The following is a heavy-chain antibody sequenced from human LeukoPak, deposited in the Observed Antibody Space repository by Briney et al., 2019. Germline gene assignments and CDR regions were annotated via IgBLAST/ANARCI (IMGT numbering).Heavy chain of an antibody. D-gene: IGHD6-13*01. V-gene: IGHV4-30-4*01. CDR1: GGSTSSGDYY. J-gene: IGHJ4*02. CDR2: IYYSGST. Sequence: SETLSLTCTVSGGSTSSGDYYWSWIRQPPGKGLEWIGYIYYSGSTYYNPSLKSRVTISVDTSKNQFSLKLSSVTAADTAVYYCARVLIAAAGTGFDYWGQGTLVTVSS. CDR3: ARVLIAAAGTGFDY.